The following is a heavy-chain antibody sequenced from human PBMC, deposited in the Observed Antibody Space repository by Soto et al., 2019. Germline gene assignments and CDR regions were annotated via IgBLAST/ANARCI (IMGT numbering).Heavy chain of an antibody. Sequence: QVQLVPSGAEVKKPGSSMKVSCKASGVTFTAYAFSWLRQAPGQGLEWMGGIIPMSGAIKYAQTSQGRVTITADKPTSTIYLELSGQTSNDAAVEYCARTHYSVNWYWYFHVRGGGTLVSVSS. D-gene: IGHD6-13*01. V-gene: IGHV1-69*06. CDR1: GVTFTAYA. CDR3: ARTHYSVNWYWYFHV. J-gene: IGHJ2*01. CDR2: IIPMSGAI.